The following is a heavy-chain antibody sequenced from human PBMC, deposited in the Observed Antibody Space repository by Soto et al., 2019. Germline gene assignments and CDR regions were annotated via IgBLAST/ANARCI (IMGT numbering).Heavy chain of an antibody. CDR2: LGGNGFTT. V-gene: IGHV3-23*01. CDR3: AKALRPSLNFFYYIDV. CDR1: GFTFGSYA. J-gene: IGHJ6*03. Sequence: EVQLLESGGGLVQPGGSLRLSCVVSGFTFGSYAMSWVRQAPEKGPEWVAILGGNGFTTYYADSVKGRFTISGDKSKITLFLQMNSLRADDTGVYYCAKALRPSLNFFYYIDVWGRGTSVTVSS. D-gene: IGHD2-2*01.